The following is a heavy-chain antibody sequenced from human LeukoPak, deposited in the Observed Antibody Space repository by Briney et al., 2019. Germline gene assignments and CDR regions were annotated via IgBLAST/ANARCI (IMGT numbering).Heavy chain of an antibody. CDR1: GFTFDGYG. CDR2: ISGDGGST. CDR3: AKDYDSSGPGDI. J-gene: IGHJ3*02. D-gene: IGHD3-22*01. V-gene: IGHV3-43*02. Sequence: GGSLRLSCAVSGFTFDGYGLHWVRHPPGKGLEWVSLISGDGGSTYYADSVKGRFTISRDNSKNSLYLQMNSLRTEDTALYYCAKDYDSSGPGDIWGQGTMVTVSS.